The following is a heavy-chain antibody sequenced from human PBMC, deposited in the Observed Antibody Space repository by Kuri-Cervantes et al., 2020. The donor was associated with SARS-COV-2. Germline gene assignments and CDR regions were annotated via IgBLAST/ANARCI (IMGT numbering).Heavy chain of an antibody. J-gene: IGHJ4*02. V-gene: IGHV3-7*01. CDR1: GFTLCSYW. CDR3: ARDMTIFGVVTYYFDY. CDR2: IKQDGSEK. D-gene: IGHD3-3*01. Sequence: GESLKISCAASGFTLCSYWMSWVRQAPGKGLEWGANIKQDGSEKYYVDSVKGRFTISRDNAKNSLYLQMNSLRAEDTAVYCCARDMTIFGVVTYYFDYWGQGTLVTVSS.